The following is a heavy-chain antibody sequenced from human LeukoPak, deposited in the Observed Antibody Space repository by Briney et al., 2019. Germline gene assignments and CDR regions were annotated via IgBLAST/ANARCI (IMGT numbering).Heavy chain of an antibody. V-gene: IGHV4-4*07. J-gene: IGHJ3*02. CDR3: ARWSQWLVHVRDPNAFDI. CDR2: IYTSGST. D-gene: IGHD6-19*01. CDR1: GGSISSYY. Sequence: PSETLSLTCTVSGGSISSYYWSWIRQPAGKGLEWIGRIYTSGSTNYNPSLKSRVTMSVDTSKNQFSLKLSSVTAADTAVYYGARWSQWLVHVRDPNAFDIWGQGTMVTVSS.